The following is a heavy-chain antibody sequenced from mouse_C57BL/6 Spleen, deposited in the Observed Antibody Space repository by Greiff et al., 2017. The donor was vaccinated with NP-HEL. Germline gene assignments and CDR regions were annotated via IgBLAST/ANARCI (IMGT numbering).Heavy chain of an antibody. D-gene: IGHD1-1*01. CDR1: GYAFSSSW. CDR3: AKIYGRGYCDV. J-gene: IGHJ1*03. V-gene: IGHV1-82*01. CDR2: IYPGDGDT. Sequence: QVQLQQSGPELVKPGASVKISCKASGYAFSSSWMNWVKQRPGKGLEWIGRIYPGDGDTNYNGKFKGKATLTADKSSSTAYMQLSSLTSEDSAVYFCAKIYGRGYCDVWGTGTTVTVSS.